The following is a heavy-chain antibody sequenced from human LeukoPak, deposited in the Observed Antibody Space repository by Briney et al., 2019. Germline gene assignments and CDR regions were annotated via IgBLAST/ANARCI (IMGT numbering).Heavy chain of an antibody. D-gene: IGHD3-10*01. CDR1: GFTFSCYG. V-gene: IGHV3-30*03. Sequence: GGSLRLSCAASGFTFSCYGMHWVRQAPGKGLEWVAVISYDGSNKYYADSVKGRFTISRDNSKNTLYLQMNSLRAEDTAVYYCVGLWFGELFYFDYWGQGTLVTVSS. CDR2: ISYDGSNK. CDR3: VGLWFGELFYFDY. J-gene: IGHJ4*02.